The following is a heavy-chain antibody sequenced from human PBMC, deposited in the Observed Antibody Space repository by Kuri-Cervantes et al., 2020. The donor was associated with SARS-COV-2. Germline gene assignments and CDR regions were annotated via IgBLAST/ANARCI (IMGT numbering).Heavy chain of an antibody. Sequence: GGSLRLSCAASGFTFSSYTMNWVRQAPGKGLGWVSSISSGSSYIYYADSVKGRFTISRDNAKNSLYLQMNSLRAEDTAVYYCARARFSGSYLAGYFQHWGQGTLVTVSS. D-gene: IGHD1-26*01. J-gene: IGHJ1*01. CDR3: ARARFSGSYLAGYFQH. CDR2: ISSGSSYI. V-gene: IGHV3-21*01. CDR1: GFTFSSYT.